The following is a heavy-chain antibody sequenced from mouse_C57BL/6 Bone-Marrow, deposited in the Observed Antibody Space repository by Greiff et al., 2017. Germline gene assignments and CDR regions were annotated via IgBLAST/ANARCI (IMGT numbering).Heavy chain of an antibody. Sequence: EVQLQESGAELVRPGASVKLSCTASGFNIKDDYMHWVKQRPEQGLEWIGWIDPENGATEYASKFQGKATITADTSSNTAYLQLSSLTSEDTAVYYCTTFWSTYDYDGYYAMDYWGQGTSVTVSS. CDR2: IDPENGAT. CDR1: GFNIKDDY. J-gene: IGHJ4*01. V-gene: IGHV14-4*01. D-gene: IGHD2-4*01. CDR3: TTFWSTYDYDGYYAMDY.